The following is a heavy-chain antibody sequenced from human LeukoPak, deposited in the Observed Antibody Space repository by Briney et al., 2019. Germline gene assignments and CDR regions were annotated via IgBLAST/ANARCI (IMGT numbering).Heavy chain of an antibody. J-gene: IGHJ6*03. CDR1: GGSISSYY. Sequence: SETLSLTCTVSGGSISSYYWSWIRQPPGKGLEWIGYIYNSGSTNYNPSLKSRVTISVDTSKNQFSLKLSSVTAADTAVYCCARRRAVAGAGWYMDVWGKGTTVTISS. V-gene: IGHV4-59*12. CDR3: ARRRAVAGAGWYMDV. D-gene: IGHD6-19*01. CDR2: IYNSGST.